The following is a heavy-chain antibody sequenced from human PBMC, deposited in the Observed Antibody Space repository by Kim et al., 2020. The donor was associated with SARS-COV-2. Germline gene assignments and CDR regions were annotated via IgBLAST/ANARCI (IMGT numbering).Heavy chain of an antibody. V-gene: IGHV4-4*02. CDR3: ARVGYCSGGSCSYYYYYYGMDV. J-gene: IGHJ6*02. CDR2: IYHSGST. Sequence: SETLSLTCAVSGGSISSSNWWSWVRQPPGKGLEWIGEIYHSGSTNYNPSLKSRVTISVYKSKNQFSLKLSSVTAADTAVYYCARVGYCSGGSCSYYYYYYGMDVWGQGTTVTVSS. D-gene: IGHD2-15*01. CDR1: GGSISSSNW.